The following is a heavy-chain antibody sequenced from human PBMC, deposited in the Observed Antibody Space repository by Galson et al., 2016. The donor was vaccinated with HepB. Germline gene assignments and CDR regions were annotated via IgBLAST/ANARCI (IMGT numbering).Heavy chain of an antibody. CDR3: ARSERYYDILTGYYTAAPFDF. V-gene: IGHV4-61*03. D-gene: IGHD3-9*01. J-gene: IGHJ4*02. Sequence: SETLSLTCAVSGGSVRTDNYYWSWIRQPPEKGLEWIGYIYYSGSTNYNPSLKSRVTISVDTSKYHFSLRLSSVTAADTAVYYCARSERYYDILTGYYTAAPFDFWGQGTLVTVSS. CDR1: GGSVRTDNYY. CDR2: IYYSGST.